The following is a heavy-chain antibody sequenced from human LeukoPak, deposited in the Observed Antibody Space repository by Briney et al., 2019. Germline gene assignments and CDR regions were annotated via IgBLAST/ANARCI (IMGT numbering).Heavy chain of an antibody. J-gene: IGHJ4*02. D-gene: IGHD3-3*01. CDR3: ARGLASGYPPIPFDY. CDR1: GGSFSGYY. V-gene: IGHV4-34*01. Sequence: KPSETLSLTCAVYGGSFSGYYWSWIRQPPGKGLEWIGEINHSGSTNYNPSLKSRVTISVDTSKNEFSLNLTSVTAADTAVYYCARGLASGYPPIPFDYWGQGTLVTVSS. CDR2: INHSGST.